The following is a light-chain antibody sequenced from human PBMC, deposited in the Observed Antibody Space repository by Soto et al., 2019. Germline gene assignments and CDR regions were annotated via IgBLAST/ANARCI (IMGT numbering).Light chain of an antibody. CDR3: QAWDSSTAV. CDR1: KLGDKY. J-gene: IGLJ1*01. CDR2: QDS. Sequence: SYELTQPPSVSVSPGQTASITCSGDKLGDKYACWYQQKSGQSPVLVMYQDSKRPSGIPERFSGSNSGNTATLTISGTQAMDEADYYCQAWDSSTAVFGTGTKVTVL. V-gene: IGLV3-1*01.